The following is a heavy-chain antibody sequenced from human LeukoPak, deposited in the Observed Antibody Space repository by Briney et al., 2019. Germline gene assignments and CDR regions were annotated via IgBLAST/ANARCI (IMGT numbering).Heavy chain of an antibody. J-gene: IGHJ4*02. CDR3: ARFTPRLTREKFDY. CDR1: GYTFTNYD. D-gene: IGHD2-2*01. V-gene: IGHV1-18*01. Sequence: GASVKVSCKAFGYTFTNYDINWVRQAPGQGLEWMGWISAYNGNTKYAQKFQGRVTMTTDTSTSTAYMGLRSLRSDDTAVYYCARFTPRLTREKFDYWGQGTLVTVSS. CDR2: ISAYNGNT.